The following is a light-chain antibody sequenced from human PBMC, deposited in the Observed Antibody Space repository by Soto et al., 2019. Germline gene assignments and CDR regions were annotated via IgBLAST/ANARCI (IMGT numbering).Light chain of an antibody. CDR2: LNSDGSH. CDR1: SGHSSYA. Sequence: QSVLTQSPSASASLGASVKLTFTLSSGHSSYAIAWHQQQPEKGPRYLMKLNSDGSHSKGDGIPDRFSGSSSGAERYLTISSLQSEDEADYYCQTWGSGIYWVFGGGTKLTVL. J-gene: IGLJ3*02. CDR3: QTWGSGIYWV. V-gene: IGLV4-69*01.